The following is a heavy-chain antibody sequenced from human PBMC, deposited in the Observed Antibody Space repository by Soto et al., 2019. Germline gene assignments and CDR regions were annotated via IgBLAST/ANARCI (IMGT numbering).Heavy chain of an antibody. Sequence: GESLKISCKGSGFSFTSYYITWVRQMPGKGLEWMGRIDPNDSETNYSPSFQGHVTISADKSITTAYLQWSSLKASDTAVYYCARRQVWFGELLHAFDIWGQGTMVTVSS. CDR1: GFSFTSYY. CDR3: ARRQVWFGELLHAFDI. V-gene: IGHV5-10-1*01. J-gene: IGHJ3*02. CDR2: IDPNDSET. D-gene: IGHD3-10*01.